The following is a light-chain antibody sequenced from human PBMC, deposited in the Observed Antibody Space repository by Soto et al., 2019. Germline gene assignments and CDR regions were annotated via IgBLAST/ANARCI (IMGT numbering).Light chain of an antibody. J-gene: IGKJ4*01. Sequence: DIQMTQSPSTLSASVGARVTITCRASQTISTWLAWYQQKPGKAPELLIYDASTWESGVPSRFSGSGSGTEFTLTISSLQPDDFATYYCQQYNSYSPLTFGGGTKVDIK. CDR1: QTISTW. V-gene: IGKV1-5*01. CDR2: DAS. CDR3: QQYNSYSPLT.